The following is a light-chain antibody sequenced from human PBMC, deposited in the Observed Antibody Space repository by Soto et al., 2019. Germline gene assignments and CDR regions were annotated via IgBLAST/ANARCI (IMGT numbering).Light chain of an antibody. Sequence: EIVMTQSPATLSVSPGERATLSCRASQSVSSNFAWYQQKPGQAPRLLIYGASTRATGIPARFSGSGSGTEFTLTISSLQSEDFAVYYCQQYKNWPPINFGQGTRLEIK. CDR1: QSVSSN. CDR2: GAS. V-gene: IGKV3-15*01. CDR3: QQYKNWPPIN. J-gene: IGKJ5*01.